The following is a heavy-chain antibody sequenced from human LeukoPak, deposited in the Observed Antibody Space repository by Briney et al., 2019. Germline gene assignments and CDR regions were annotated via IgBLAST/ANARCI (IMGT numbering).Heavy chain of an antibody. D-gene: IGHD3-22*01. V-gene: IGHV1-46*01. CDR3: ASESTYYYDSSGYYYGY. CDR1: GYTFTGYY. J-gene: IGHJ4*02. Sequence: GASVKVSCKASGYTFTGYYMHWLRQAPGQGLEWMGIINPSGGSTSYARKFQGRVTMTRDTSTSTVYMELSSLRSEDTAVYYCASESTYYYDSSGYYYGYWGQGTLVTVSS. CDR2: INPSGGST.